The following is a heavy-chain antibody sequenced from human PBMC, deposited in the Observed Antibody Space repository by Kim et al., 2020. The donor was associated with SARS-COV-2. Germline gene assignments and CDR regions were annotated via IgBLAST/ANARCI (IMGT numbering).Heavy chain of an antibody. CDR2: ISTDSRQI. CDR3: ATGWRETGFDY. J-gene: IGHJ4*02. Sequence: GGSLRLSCAGSGFSFSSYAMNWVRQAPGKGLEWVASISTDSRQIFDADLGKGRFTISRDNAKNSLSLQMSSLRAEDTAVYYCATGWRETGFDYWGQGTLGTLPS. D-gene: IGHD7-27*01. CDR1: GFSFSSYA. V-gene: IGHV3-21*06.